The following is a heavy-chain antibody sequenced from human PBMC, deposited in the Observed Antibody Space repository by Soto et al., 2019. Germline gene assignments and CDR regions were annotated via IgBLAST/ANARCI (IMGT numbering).Heavy chain of an antibody. CDR2: VYYTGST. D-gene: IGHD1-26*01. CDR3: AKWDSSDRAFDI. CDR1: GGSLSGTF. J-gene: IGHJ3*02. V-gene: IGHV4-59*08. Sequence: SETLSLPCTVTGGSLSGTFWPWVRRPPGKGREWIGYVYYTGSTKYNPSLKNRVTMSMDSSKNQVSLKLSTVTAADTAIYYCAKWDSSDRAFDIWGQGTTVTV.